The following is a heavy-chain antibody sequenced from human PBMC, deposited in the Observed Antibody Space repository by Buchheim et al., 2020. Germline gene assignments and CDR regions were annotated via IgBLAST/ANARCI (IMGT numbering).Heavy chain of an antibody. J-gene: IGHJ6*02. CDR1: GYTFTRYY. CDR2: INPSGGST. CDR3: ARDKEDGYCSGGSCYYYYGMDV. D-gene: IGHD2-15*01. V-gene: IGHV1-46*01. Sequence: QVQLVQSGAEVKKPGASVKVSCKASGYTFTRYYMHWVRQAPGQGLEWMGIINPSGGSTSYAQKFQGRVTMTRDTSTSTVYMELSSLRSEDTAVYYCARDKEDGYCSGGSCYYYYGMDVWGQGTT.